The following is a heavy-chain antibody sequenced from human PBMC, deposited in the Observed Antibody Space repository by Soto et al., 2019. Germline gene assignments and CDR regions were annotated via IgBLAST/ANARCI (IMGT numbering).Heavy chain of an antibody. D-gene: IGHD2-2*01. V-gene: IGHV3-33*01. Sequence: GGSLRLSCAASGFTFSSYGMHWVRQAPGKGLEWVAVIWYDGSNKYYADSVKGRFTISRDNSKNTLYLQMNSLRAEDTAVYYCARAALLGYCSSTSCYPSDYWGQGTLVTVSS. CDR1: GFTFSSYG. J-gene: IGHJ4*02. CDR3: ARAALLGYCSSTSCYPSDY. CDR2: IWYDGSNK.